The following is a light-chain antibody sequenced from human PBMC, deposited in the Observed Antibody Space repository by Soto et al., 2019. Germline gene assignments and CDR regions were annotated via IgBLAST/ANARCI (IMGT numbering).Light chain of an antibody. CDR2: RAS. Sequence: EIVMTQSPATLSVSPGERATLSCRASQSVSSNLAWYQQKPGQAPRLLVYRASTRATGIPARFSGSGSGTEFTLTISSLQSEDFAVYYCQQYNSWPLTFGGGTKVDIE. CDR1: QSVSSN. CDR3: QQYNSWPLT. V-gene: IGKV3-15*01. J-gene: IGKJ4*01.